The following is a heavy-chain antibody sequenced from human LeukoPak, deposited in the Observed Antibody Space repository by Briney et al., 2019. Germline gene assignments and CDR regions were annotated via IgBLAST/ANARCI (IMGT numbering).Heavy chain of an antibody. CDR2: IYSGGST. J-gene: IGHJ6*02. V-gene: IGHV3-66*01. D-gene: IGHD4-4*01. Sequence: PGGSLRLSCAASGFTVSSNYMSWVRQAPGKGLEWVSVIYSGGSTYYADSVKGRFTISRDNSKNTLYLQMNSLRAEDTAVYYCARARDSNLFYYYGMDVWGQGTTVTVSS. CDR1: GFTVSSNY. CDR3: ARARDSNLFYYYGMDV.